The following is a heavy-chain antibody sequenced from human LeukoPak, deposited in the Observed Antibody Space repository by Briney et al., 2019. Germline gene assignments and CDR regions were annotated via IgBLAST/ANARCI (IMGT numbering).Heavy chain of an antibody. V-gene: IGHV3-66*02. CDR3: ARGQRSESYYPWGWFDP. CDR1: GFAVSTNY. Sequence: QSGGSLRLSCAASGFAVSTNYLSWVRQAPGKGLEWVSVIYSDGSTYYTDSVKGRFTISRDNSKNTLYLQMNSLRPEDTAVYYCARGQRSESYYPWGWFDPWGRGTLVTVSS. CDR2: IYSDGST. D-gene: IGHD1-26*01. J-gene: IGHJ5*02.